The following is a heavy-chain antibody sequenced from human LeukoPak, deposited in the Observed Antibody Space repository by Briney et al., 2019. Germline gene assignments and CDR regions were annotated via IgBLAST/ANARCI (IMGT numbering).Heavy chain of an antibody. CDR3: ARFSSTSDNYYYYGMDV. CDR1: GYTFTSYG. V-gene: IGHV1-18*01. D-gene: IGHD2-2*01. CDR2: ISAYNGNT. J-gene: IGHJ6*02. Sequence: VASVTVSCTASGYTFTSYGISWVQQAPGQGREWMGWISAYNGNTNYAQKLQGRVTMTTDTSTSTAYMELRSLRSDDTAVYYCARFSSTSDNYYYYGMDVWGQGTTVTVSS.